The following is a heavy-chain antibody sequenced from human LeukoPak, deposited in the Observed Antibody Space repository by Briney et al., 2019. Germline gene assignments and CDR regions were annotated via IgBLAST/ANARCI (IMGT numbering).Heavy chain of an antibody. CDR2: INHSGST. J-gene: IGHJ4*02. Sequence: PSETLSLTCAVYGGSFSGYYWSWIRQPPGKGLEWIGEINHSGSTNYNPSLKSRVTISVDTSKNQFSLKLSSVTAADTAVYYCAGNAGSGSYRHFDYWGQGTLVTVSS. CDR1: GGSFSGYY. D-gene: IGHD3-10*01. CDR3: AGNAGSGSYRHFDY. V-gene: IGHV4-34*01.